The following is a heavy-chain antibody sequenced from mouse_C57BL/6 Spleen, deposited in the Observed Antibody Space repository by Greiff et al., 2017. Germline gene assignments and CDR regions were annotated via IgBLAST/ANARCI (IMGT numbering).Heavy chain of an antibody. CDR3: ARRGYGNSAMDY. CDR2: IYPGDGDT. Sequence: QVQLQQSGPELVKPGASVKISCKASGYAFSSSWLNWVKQRPGKGLEWIGRIYPGDGDTNYNGKFKGKATLTADKTSSTAYMQLSSLTSEDAAVYFCARRGYGNSAMDYWGQGISVTVSS. D-gene: IGHD2-10*02. J-gene: IGHJ4*01. CDR1: GYAFSSSW. V-gene: IGHV1-82*01.